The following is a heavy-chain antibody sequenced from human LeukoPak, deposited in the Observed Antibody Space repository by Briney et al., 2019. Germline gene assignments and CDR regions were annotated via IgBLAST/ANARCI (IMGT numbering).Heavy chain of an antibody. Sequence: PSETLSLTCTVSGGSISSYYWSWIRQPPGKGLEWIGYIYYSGSTNYNPSLKSRVTISVDTSKNQFSLKLSSVTAADTAVYYCARAEFLWTGYYPYWGQGTLVTVPS. D-gene: IGHD3/OR15-3a*01. CDR2: IYYSGST. CDR1: GGSISSYY. CDR3: ARAEFLWTGYYPY. V-gene: IGHV4-59*01. J-gene: IGHJ4*02.